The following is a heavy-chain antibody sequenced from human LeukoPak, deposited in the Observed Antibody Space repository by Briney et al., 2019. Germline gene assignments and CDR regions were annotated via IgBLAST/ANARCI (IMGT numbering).Heavy chain of an antibody. J-gene: IGHJ4*02. V-gene: IGHV3-48*04. CDR3: ARVIGSYGDSAY. CDR2: ISSTSSAI. Sequence: GGSLRLSCAASGFTFSSYSINWVRQAPGKGLEWVSYISSTSSAIYYADSVKGRFTISRDNAKNSLYLQMNSLRAEDTAVYYCARVIGSYGDSAYWGQGTLVTVSS. CDR1: GFTFSSYS. D-gene: IGHD3-16*01.